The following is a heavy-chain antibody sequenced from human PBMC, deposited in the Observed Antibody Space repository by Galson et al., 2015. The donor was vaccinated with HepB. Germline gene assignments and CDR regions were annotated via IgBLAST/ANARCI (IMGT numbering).Heavy chain of an antibody. Sequence: SLRPSCAASGFTFENYAMHWVRQVPGKGPEWGPRMSGNSDGIGYSDSVKGRFTISRDNAKNSLYLQMNSLRVEDTALYYCAKDIKSSVLLVNSWGAFDIWGQGTMVTVSS. V-gene: IGHV3-9*01. J-gene: IGHJ3*02. D-gene: IGHD2/OR15-2a*01. CDR2: MSGNSDGI. CDR1: GFTFENYA. CDR3: AKDIKSSVLLVNSWGAFDI.